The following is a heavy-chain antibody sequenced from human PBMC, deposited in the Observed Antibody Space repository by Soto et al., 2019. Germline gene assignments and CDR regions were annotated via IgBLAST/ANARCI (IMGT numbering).Heavy chain of an antibody. CDR3: ARESNSGSSLLFDY. CDR2: ISYDGSNE. V-gene: IGHV3-30-3*01. CDR1: AFTFSTYP. Sequence: QVQLVESGGGVVQPGRSLRLSCAPSAFTFSTYPMNWVRQAPGKGLEWVAGISYDGSNEYYADSVRGRFTISRDNSKKTRYLQIISLRAEDTAVYYCARESNSGSSLLFDYWGQGTLVTVSS. J-gene: IGHJ4*02. D-gene: IGHD1-26*01.